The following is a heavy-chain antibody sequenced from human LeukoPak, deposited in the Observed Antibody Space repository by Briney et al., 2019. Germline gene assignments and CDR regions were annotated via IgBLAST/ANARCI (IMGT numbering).Heavy chain of an antibody. D-gene: IGHD6-13*01. J-gene: IGHJ4*02. CDR1: GFTFSSYW. V-gene: IGHV3-7*03. Sequence: GGSLRLSCAASGFTFSSYWMSWVRQAPGKGLEWVANIKQDGSKKNYVDSVKGRFTISRDNAKNSLYLQMNSLRAEDTAVYYCARRARWYSRSHNFDYWGRGTLVTVSS. CDR2: IKQDGSKK. CDR3: ARRARWYSRSHNFDY.